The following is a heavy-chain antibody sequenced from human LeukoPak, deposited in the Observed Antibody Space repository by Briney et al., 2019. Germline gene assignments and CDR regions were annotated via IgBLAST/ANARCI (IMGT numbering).Heavy chain of an antibody. D-gene: IGHD3-16*02. V-gene: IGHV3-23*01. CDR3: AKDRVITFGGVIAHFDY. Sequence: GGSLRLSCAASGFTFSSYAMSWVRQVPGKGLEWVSAISGSGGSTYYADSVKGRFTISRDNSKNTLYLQMNSLRAEDTAVYYCAKDRVITFGGVIAHFDYWGQGTLVTVSS. CDR1: GFTFSSYA. CDR2: ISGSGGST. J-gene: IGHJ4*02.